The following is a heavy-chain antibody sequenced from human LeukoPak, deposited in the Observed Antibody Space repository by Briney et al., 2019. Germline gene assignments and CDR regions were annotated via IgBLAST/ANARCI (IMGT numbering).Heavy chain of an antibody. D-gene: IGHD3-10*01. CDR2: IYTSGST. J-gene: IGHJ5*02. Sequence: PSETLSLTCTVSGGSISSYYWSWIRQPAGKGLEWIGRIYTSGSTNYNPSLKGRVTMSVDTSKNQFSLKLSSETAADTAVYYCARDVFYEGYYYGSGSYLNWFDPWGQGTLVTVSS. V-gene: IGHV4-4*07. CDR1: GGSISSYY. CDR3: ARDVFYEGYYYGSGSYLNWFDP.